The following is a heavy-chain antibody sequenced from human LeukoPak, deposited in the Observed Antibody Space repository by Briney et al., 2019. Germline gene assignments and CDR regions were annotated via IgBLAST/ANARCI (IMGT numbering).Heavy chain of an antibody. CDR2: TSYDGNEK. CDR3: ATGGTRAATGRMGF. Sequence: GGSLRLSCAASGFTFSSFGMHWVRQAPGKALEWMTVTSYDGNEKYYADSVKGRFTISRDNSKNTVYLQMNILRAEDTAVYYCATGGTRAATGRMGFWGQGTLVTVSS. V-gene: IGHV3-30*03. D-gene: IGHD6-25*01. J-gene: IGHJ4*02. CDR1: GFTFSSFG.